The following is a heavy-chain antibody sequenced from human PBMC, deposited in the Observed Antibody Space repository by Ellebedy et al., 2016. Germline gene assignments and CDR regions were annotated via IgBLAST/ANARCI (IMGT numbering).Heavy chain of an antibody. J-gene: IGHJ6*03. V-gene: IGHV3-48*02. CDR2: ISSSSSTI. CDR3: ARDGGYYDFWSGYYSQDYYYYMDV. D-gene: IGHD3-3*01. Sequence: GGSLRLXXAASGFTFSSYSMNWVRQAPGKGLEWVSYISSSSSTIYYADSVKGRFTISRDNAKNSLYLQMNSLRDEDTAVYYCARDGGYYDFWSGYYSQDYYYYMDVWGKGTTVTVSS. CDR1: GFTFSSYS.